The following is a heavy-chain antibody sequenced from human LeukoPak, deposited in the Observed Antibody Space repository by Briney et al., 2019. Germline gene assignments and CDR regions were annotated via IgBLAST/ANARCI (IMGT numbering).Heavy chain of an antibody. Sequence: PGGSLRLSCAASGFTFSNYAMNWVRQAPGKGLEWVSSVSGSGGSTHYADSVKGRFTISRDNSKSTLYLQMNSLRAEDTAIYYCAKANNYCDSTAYSDYWGQGTLVTVSS. CDR2: VSGSGGST. CDR1: GFTFSNYA. J-gene: IGHJ4*02. CDR3: AKANNYCDSTAYSDY. V-gene: IGHV3-23*01. D-gene: IGHD3-22*01.